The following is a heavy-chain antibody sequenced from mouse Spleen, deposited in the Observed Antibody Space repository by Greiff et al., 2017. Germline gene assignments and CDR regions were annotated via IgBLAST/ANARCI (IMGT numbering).Heavy chain of an antibody. Sequence: SGPVLVKPGASVKMSCKASGYTFTDYYMNWVKQSHGKSLEWIGDINPNNGGTIYNQKFKGKATLTVDKSSSTAYMELRSLTSEDTAVYYCARGTYYSPHYYAMDYWGQGTSVTVSS. J-gene: IGHJ4*01. CDR2: INPNNGGT. V-gene: IGHV1-18*01. D-gene: IGHD2-12*01. CDR3: ARGTYYSPHYYAMDY. CDR1: GYTFTDYY.